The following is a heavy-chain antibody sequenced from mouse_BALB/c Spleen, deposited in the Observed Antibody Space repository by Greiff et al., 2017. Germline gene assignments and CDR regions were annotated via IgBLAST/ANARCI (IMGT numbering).Heavy chain of an antibody. CDR2: ISSGSSTI. CDR1: GFTFRSFG. V-gene: IGHV5-17*02. CDR3: ARSKSPYYAMDY. Sequence: EVKLQESGGCLVQPGGSRKLSCAASGFTFRSFGMHWVRQAPEKGLEWVAYISSGSSTIYYADTVKGRFTISRDNPKNTLFLQMTSLRSEDTAMYYCARSKSPYYAMDYWGQGTSVTVSS. J-gene: IGHJ4*01.